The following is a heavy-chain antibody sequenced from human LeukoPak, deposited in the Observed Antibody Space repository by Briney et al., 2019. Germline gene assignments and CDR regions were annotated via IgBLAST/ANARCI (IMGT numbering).Heavy chain of an antibody. CDR3: ARGAFYDILTGYQTYYYGMDV. D-gene: IGHD3-9*01. CDR2: IIPILGIA. V-gene: IGHV1-69*04. Sequence: SVKVSCKASGGTFSSYAISWVRQAPGQGLEWMGRIIPILGIANYAQKFQGRVTITADKSTSTAYMELSSLRSEDTAVYYCARGAFYDILTGYQTYYYGMDVWDQGTTVTVSS. J-gene: IGHJ6*02. CDR1: GGTFSSYA.